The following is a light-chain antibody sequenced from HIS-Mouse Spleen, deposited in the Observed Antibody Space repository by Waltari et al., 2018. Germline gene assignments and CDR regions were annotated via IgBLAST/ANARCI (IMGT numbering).Light chain of an antibody. J-gene: IGLJ3*02. Sequence: QSALTQPASVSGSPGQSITLSCTGTSSDVGSYNLVSWYQQHPGKAPKLMIYEGSKRPSGVSNRFSGSKSGNTSSLTISGLQAEDEADYYCCSYAGSSTWVFGGGTKLTVL. CDR2: EGS. CDR1: SSDVGSYNL. V-gene: IGLV2-23*01. CDR3: CSYAGSSTWV.